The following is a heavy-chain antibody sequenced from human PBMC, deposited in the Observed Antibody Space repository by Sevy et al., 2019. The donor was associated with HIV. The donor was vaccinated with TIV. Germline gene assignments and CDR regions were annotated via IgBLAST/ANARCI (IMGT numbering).Heavy chain of an antibody. CDR2: ISYIGST. CDR3: VRDRIAAAGGYFDY. V-gene: IGHV4-61*01. Sequence: SETLSLTCTVSGGSVSSGNSYWSWIRQPPGKGLEWIGYISYIGSTNYNPSLKSRVTISVETSKNQLSLRLSSLTAADTAIYYCVRDRIAAAGGYFDYWGQGTLVTVSS. CDR1: GGSVSSGNSY. D-gene: IGHD6-13*01. J-gene: IGHJ4*02.